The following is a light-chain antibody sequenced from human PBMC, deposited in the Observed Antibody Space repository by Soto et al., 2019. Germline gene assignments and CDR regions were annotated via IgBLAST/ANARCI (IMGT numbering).Light chain of an antibody. CDR3: SSYTSYSTRYV. CDR1: SSDVGGYNY. CDR2: DVS. Sequence: QLVLTQPASVSGSPGQSITISCTGTSSDVGGYNYVSWYQQHPGKAPKLMICDVSNRPSGVSNRFSGSKSGNTASLTISGLQAADEADYYCSSYTSYSTRYVFGTGTKLTVL. J-gene: IGLJ1*01. V-gene: IGLV2-14*03.